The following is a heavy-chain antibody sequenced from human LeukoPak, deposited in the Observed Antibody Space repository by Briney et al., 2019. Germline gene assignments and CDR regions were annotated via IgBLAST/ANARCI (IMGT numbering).Heavy chain of an antibody. Sequence: GGSLRLSCAASGFTFSSYAMSWVRQAPGKWLEWVSAISGSGGSTYYADSVKGRFTISRDNSKNTLYLQMNSLRAEDTAVYYRAKEDYYGSGSRDWGQGTLVTVSS. V-gene: IGHV3-23*01. D-gene: IGHD3-10*01. J-gene: IGHJ4*02. CDR3: AKEDYYGSGSRD. CDR1: GFTFSSYA. CDR2: ISGSGGST.